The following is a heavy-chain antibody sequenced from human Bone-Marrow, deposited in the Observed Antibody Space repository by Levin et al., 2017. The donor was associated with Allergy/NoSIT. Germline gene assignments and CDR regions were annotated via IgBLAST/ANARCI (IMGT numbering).Heavy chain of an antibody. J-gene: IGHJ3*01. D-gene: IGHD3-10*01. CDR3: AREKFAGTYKGYDF. V-gene: IGHV4-4*02. CDR2: IFYNGNT. Sequence: SQTLSLTCSVSGGSISTYNWWTWVRQSPGRGLEWIGEIFYNGNTNYNPSLKTRVTMSIDTSKNRFSLKLYSVTAADTAVYYCAREKFAGTYKGYDFWGQGTMVTV. CDR1: GGSISTYNW.